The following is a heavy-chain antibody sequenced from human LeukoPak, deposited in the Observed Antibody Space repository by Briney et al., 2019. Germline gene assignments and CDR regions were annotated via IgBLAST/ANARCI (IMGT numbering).Heavy chain of an antibody. CDR3: ARRYFDS. J-gene: IGHJ4*02. Sequence: QPGGSLRLSCAASGFTFSSYAMHWVRQAPGKGLEWVAVISYDGSNKYYADSVKGRFTISRDNSKNTLYLQMNSLRAEDTAVYYCARRYFDSWGQGTLVTVSS. V-gene: IGHV3-30-3*01. CDR2: ISYDGSNK. CDR1: GFTFSSYA.